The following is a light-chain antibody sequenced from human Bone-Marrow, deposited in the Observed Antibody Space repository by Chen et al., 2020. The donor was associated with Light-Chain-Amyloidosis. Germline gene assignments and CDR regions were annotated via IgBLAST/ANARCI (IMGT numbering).Light chain of an antibody. CDR1: DLPTKY. CDR2: RDT. CDR3: QSADSSGTYEVI. J-gene: IGLJ2*01. Sequence: SYELTQPPSVSVSPGQTARITCSGDDLPTKYAYWYQQKPGQAPGLVIHRDTERPSGISERFSGSSSGTTATLIIRGVQAEDEADYHCQSADSSGTYEVIFGGGTKLTVL. V-gene: IGLV3-25*03.